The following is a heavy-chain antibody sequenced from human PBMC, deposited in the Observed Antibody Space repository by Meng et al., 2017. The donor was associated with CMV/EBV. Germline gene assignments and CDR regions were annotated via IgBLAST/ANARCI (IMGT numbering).Heavy chain of an antibody. V-gene: IGHV3-21*01. CDR2: ISSSSSYI. Sequence: GESLKISCAASEFTFSSYSMNWVRQAPGKGLEWVSSISSSSSYIYYADSVKGRFTISRDNAKNSLYLQMNSLRAEDTAVYYCARDRVGSGSYYWYYYYYYGMDVWGQGTTVTVSS. D-gene: IGHD3-10*01. CDR1: EFTFSSYS. J-gene: IGHJ6*02. CDR3: ARDRVGSGSYYWYYYYYYGMDV.